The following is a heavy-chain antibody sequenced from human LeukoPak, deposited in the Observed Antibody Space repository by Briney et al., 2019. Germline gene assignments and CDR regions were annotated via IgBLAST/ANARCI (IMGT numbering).Heavy chain of an antibody. V-gene: IGHV4-38-2*02. J-gene: IGHJ4*02. D-gene: IGHD5-12*01. Sequence: SETLSLTCAVSGYSISSGYYWGWIRQPPGKGLEWIGNIYHSGNTYYNPSLKSRVTISVDTSKNQFSLKLSSVTAADTAVYYCARDGLDIVATIHYYFDYWGQGTLVTVSS. CDR3: ARDGLDIVATIHYYFDY. CDR1: GYSISSGYY. CDR2: IYHSGNT.